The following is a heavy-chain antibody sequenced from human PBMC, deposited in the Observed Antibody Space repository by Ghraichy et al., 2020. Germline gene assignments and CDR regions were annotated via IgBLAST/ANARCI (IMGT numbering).Heavy chain of an antibody. Sequence: SETLSLTCTVSGGSISSYYWSWIRQPAGKGLEWIGRIYTSGSTNYNPSLKSRVTMSVDTSKNQFSLKLSSVTAADTVVYYCATDTHRYYYGMDVWGQATTVTVSS. CDR1: GGSISSYY. D-gene: IGHD2-2*02. CDR2: IYTSGST. CDR3: ATDTHRYYYGMDV. V-gene: IGHV4-4*07. J-gene: IGHJ6*02.